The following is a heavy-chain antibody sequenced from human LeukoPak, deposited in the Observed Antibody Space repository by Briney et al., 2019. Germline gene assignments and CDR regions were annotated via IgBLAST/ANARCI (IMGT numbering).Heavy chain of an antibody. CDR2: INHSGST. J-gene: IGHJ6*02. V-gene: IGHV4-34*01. CDR1: GGSFSGYY. CDR3: AGSAAHLGRYYYGMDV. D-gene: IGHD3-16*01. Sequence: SETLPLTCAVYGGSFSGYYWSWIRQPPGKGLEWIGEINHSGSTNYNPSLKSRVTISVDTSKNQFSLKLSSVTAADTAVYYCAGSAAHLGRYYYGMDVWGQGTTVTVSS.